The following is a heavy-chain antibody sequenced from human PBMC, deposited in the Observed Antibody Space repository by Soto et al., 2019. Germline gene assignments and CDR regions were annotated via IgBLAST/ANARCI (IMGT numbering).Heavy chain of an antibody. J-gene: IGHJ1*01. Sequence: PGGSLRLSCAASGFTFISDGMHWVLQAPGKGLEWVAVISYDGSNKYYADSVKGRFTISRDNSKNTLYLQMNSLRAEDTAVYYCAKDHDWFGEFDWGQGTLVTLSS. CDR2: ISYDGSNK. D-gene: IGHD3-10*01. CDR1: GFTFISDG. V-gene: IGHV3-30*18. CDR3: AKDHDWFGEFD.